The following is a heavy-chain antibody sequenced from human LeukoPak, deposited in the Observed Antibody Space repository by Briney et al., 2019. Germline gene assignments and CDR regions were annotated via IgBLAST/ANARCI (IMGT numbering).Heavy chain of an antibody. V-gene: IGHV3-48*01. J-gene: IGHJ6*03. CDR3: ARVEYYYDSSGYYHLLGYYYYYMDV. Sequence: GGSLRLPCAASGFTFNNYAMHWVRQAPGKGLEWVSYISSSGSTIYYADSVKGRFTISRDNAKNSLYLQMNSLRAEDTAVYYCARVEYYYDSSGYYHLLGYYYYYMDVWGKGTTVTVSS. CDR1: GFTFNNYA. CDR2: ISSSGSTI. D-gene: IGHD3-22*01.